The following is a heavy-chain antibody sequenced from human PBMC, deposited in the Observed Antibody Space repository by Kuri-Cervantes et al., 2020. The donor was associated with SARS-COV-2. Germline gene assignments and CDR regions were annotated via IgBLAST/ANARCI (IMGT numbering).Heavy chain of an antibody. Sequence: ASVKVSCKASGYTFSGYYMHWVRQAPGQGLEWMGRINPNNGGTNYAQKFQGRVTMTRDTSISTAYMELSSLRSDDTAVYYCARGAVGATSLGAFDIWGQGTMVTVSS. CDR3: ARGAVGATSLGAFDI. V-gene: IGHV1-2*06. CDR2: INPNNGGT. J-gene: IGHJ3*02. CDR1: GYTFSGYY. D-gene: IGHD1-26*01.